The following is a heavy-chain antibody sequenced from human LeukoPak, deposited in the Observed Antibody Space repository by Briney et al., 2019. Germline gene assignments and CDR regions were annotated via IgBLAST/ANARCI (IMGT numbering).Heavy chain of an antibody. CDR2: IRYDGSNK. J-gene: IGHJ6*03. CDR3: AKAFWQYCSGGSCYTDYYYYYMDV. D-gene: IGHD2-15*01. V-gene: IGHV3-30*02. Sequence: PGGSLRLSCAASGFTFSSYGMHWVRQAPGKGLEWVAFIRYDGSNKYYADSVKGRFTISRDNSKNTLYLQMNSLRAEDTAVYYCAKAFWQYCSGGSCYTDYYYYYMDVWGKGTTVTISS. CDR1: GFTFSSYG.